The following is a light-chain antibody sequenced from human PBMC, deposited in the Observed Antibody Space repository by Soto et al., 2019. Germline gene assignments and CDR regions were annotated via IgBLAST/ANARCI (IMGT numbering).Light chain of an antibody. V-gene: IGKV3-11*01. J-gene: IGKJ4*01. Sequence: EIVLTQSPATLSLSPGESATLSWRASQSVSSYLAWYQQKPGQAPRLLIYDASNRATGIPARFSGSGSGTDFTLTISSLEPEDFAVYYCQQRSNWPPVTFGGGTKVEIK. CDR2: DAS. CDR1: QSVSSY. CDR3: QQRSNWPPVT.